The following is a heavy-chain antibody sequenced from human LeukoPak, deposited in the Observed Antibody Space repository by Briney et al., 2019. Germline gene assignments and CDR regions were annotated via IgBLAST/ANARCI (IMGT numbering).Heavy chain of an antibody. CDR1: GGSISSYY. D-gene: IGHD5-24*01. CDR3: ARHRGRDGYNE. J-gene: IGHJ4*02. Sequence: SETLSLTCTVSGGSISSYYWSWIRQPPGKGLEWIGYIYYSGSTNYNPSLKSRVTISVNTSKNQFSLKLSSVTAADTAVYYCARHRGRDGYNEWGQGTLVTVSS. V-gene: IGHV4-59*08. CDR2: IYYSGST.